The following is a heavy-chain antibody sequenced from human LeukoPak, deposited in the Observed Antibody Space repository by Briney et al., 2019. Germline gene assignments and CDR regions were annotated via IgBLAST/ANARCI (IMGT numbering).Heavy chain of an antibody. D-gene: IGHD3-3*01. J-gene: IGHJ4*02. CDR1: GFTFSSYA. Sequence: GGSLRLSCAASGFTFSSYAMSWVRQAPGKGLEWVANIEQEGSEKNYVDSVKGRFTISRDNAKNSLFLQMNSLRAEDTAVYYCARRGRIFGVVIIGYFDYWGQGTLVTVSS. V-gene: IGHV3-7*05. CDR3: ARRGRIFGVVIIGYFDY. CDR2: IEQEGSEK.